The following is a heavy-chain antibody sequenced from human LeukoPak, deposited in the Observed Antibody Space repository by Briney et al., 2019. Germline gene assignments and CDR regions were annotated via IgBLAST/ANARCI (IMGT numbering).Heavy chain of an antibody. V-gene: IGHV3-21*01. CDR3: ARSMKYYDFSSGYDFDY. CDR2: ISSSSSYI. D-gene: IGHD3-3*01. J-gene: IGHJ4*02. CDR1: GFTFSSYS. Sequence: GGSLRLSCAASGFTFSSYSMNWVRQAPGKGLEWVSSISSSSSYIYYADSVKGRFTISRDNAKNSLYLQMNSLRAEDTAVYYCARSMKYYDFSSGYDFDYWGQGTLVTVSS.